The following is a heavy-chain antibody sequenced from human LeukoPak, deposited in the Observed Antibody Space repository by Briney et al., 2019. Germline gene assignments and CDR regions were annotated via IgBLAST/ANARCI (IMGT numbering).Heavy chain of an antibody. Sequence: SETLSLTCTVSGGSVSSSSYSWSWIRQPPGKGLEWIGYIYYSGSTYYNPSLKSRVTISVDTSKNQFSLKLSSVTAADTAVYYCARRYRYSSEDYWGQGTLVTVSS. CDR1: GGSVSSSSYS. CDR2: IYYSGST. CDR3: ARRYRYSSEDY. D-gene: IGHD6-19*01. V-gene: IGHV4-31*03. J-gene: IGHJ4*02.